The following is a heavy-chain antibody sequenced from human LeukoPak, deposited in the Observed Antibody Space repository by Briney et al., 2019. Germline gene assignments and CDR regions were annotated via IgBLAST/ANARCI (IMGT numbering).Heavy chain of an antibody. V-gene: IGHV1-46*01. D-gene: IGHD3-10*01. CDR1: GYTFTSYY. CDR2: INPSGGST. Sequence: ASVKVSCKASGYTFTSYYMHWVRQAPGQGLEWMGIINPSGGSTSYAQKFQGRVTMTRDMSTSTVYMELSSLRSEDTAVYYCARGTPTYYYGSGALTYWFDPWGQGTLVTVSS. CDR3: ARGTPTYYYGSGALTYWFDP. J-gene: IGHJ5*02.